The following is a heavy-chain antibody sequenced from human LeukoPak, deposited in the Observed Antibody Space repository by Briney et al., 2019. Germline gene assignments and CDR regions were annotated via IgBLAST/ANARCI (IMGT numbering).Heavy chain of an antibody. V-gene: IGHV3-66*02. CDR3: ATSRELYDAFDI. CDR1: GFTVSSSY. D-gene: IGHD1-7*01. J-gene: IGHJ3*02. CDR2: IYSGGST. Sequence: GGSLRLSCAASGFTVSSSYMSWLRQAPGKGLEWVSVIYSGGSTYYADSVKGRFTISRDNSKNTLYLQMNSLRAEDTAVYYCATSRELYDAFDIWGQGTMVTVSS.